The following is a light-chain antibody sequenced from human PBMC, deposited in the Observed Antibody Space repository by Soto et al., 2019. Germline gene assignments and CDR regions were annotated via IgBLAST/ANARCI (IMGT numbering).Light chain of an antibody. CDR3: QQYGSSPIT. CDR1: QSVSSN. J-gene: IGKJ5*01. Sequence: EVVMPQSPATLSVSPGERATLSCRASQSVSSNLAWYQQKPCQAPRLLIYGASTRATGIPDRFSGSGSGTDFTLTISRLEPEDFAVYYCQQYGSSPITFGLGTRLE. CDR2: GAS. V-gene: IGKV3-20*01.